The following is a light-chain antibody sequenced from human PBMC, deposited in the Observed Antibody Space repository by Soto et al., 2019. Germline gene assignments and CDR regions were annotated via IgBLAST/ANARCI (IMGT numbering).Light chain of an antibody. CDR3: QQYGSSPGVT. CDR2: GAS. J-gene: IGKJ5*01. CDR1: QSVSSNN. V-gene: IGKV3-20*01. Sequence: EIVLTQSPGTLSLSPGERATLSCRASQSVSSNNLAWYQQKPGQAPRLLIYGASSRATGIPDRFSGSGSGTDFTLTISRLEPEDFAVYYCQQYGSSPGVTFGQGTRLEIK.